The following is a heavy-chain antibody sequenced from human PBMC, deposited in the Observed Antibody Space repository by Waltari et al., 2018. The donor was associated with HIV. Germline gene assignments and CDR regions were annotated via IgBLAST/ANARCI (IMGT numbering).Heavy chain of an antibody. D-gene: IGHD6-6*01. Sequence: QVQLVQSGAEVKKPGASVKVSCKASGYTFTGYYMHWVRQAPGQGLEWMGWINPNSGGTNYAQKFQGRVTMTRDTSISTAYMELSRLRSDGTAVYYCATALYSSSSAGSIDYWGQGTLVTVSS. CDR2: INPNSGGT. CDR3: ATALYSSSSAGSIDY. J-gene: IGHJ4*02. V-gene: IGHV1-2*02. CDR1: GYTFTGYY.